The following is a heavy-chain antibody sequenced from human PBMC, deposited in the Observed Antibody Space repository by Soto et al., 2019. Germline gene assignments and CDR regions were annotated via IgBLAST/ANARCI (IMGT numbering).Heavy chain of an antibody. CDR3: ARAAKHRKNSDY. J-gene: IGHJ4*02. V-gene: IGHV4-31*03. CDR2: IYYSGST. CDR1: GGSISSGGYY. Sequence: SETLSLTCTVSGGSISSGGYYWSWIRQHPGKGLEWIGYIYYSGSTYYNPSLKSRVTISVDTSKNQFSLKLSSVTAADTAVYYCARAAKHRKNSDYWGQGTLVTVSS.